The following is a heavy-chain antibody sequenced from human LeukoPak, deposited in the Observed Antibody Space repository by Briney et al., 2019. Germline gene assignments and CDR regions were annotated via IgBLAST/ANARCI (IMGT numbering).Heavy chain of an antibody. CDR3: ARYRIGTRHFDY. D-gene: IGHD1-7*01. CDR1: GGSISSYY. Sequence: PSETLSLTCTVSGGSISSYYWSWIRQPPGKGLEWIGYIDYSGSTNYNPSLRSRFTISVDTSKIQFPLKLTSVTAADTAVYFCARYRIGTRHFDYWGQGTLVTVSS. V-gene: IGHV4-59*01. CDR2: IDYSGST. J-gene: IGHJ4*02.